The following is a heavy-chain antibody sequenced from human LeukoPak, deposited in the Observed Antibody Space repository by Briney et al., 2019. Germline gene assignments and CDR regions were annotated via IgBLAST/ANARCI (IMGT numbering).Heavy chain of an antibody. CDR2: ISGSGGST. CDR3: AKEPGYSSGWYDARYYFDY. V-gene: IGHV3-23*01. Sequence: TGGSLRLSCAASGFTFSSYAMSWVRQAPGEGLEWVSAISGSGGSTYYADSVKGRFTISRDNPKNTLYPQMNSLRAEDTAVYYCAKEPGYSSGWYDARYYFDYWGQGTLVTVSS. D-gene: IGHD6-19*01. CDR1: GFTFSSYA. J-gene: IGHJ4*02.